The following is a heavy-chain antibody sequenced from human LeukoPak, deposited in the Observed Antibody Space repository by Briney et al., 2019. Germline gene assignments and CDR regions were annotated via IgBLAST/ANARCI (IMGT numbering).Heavy chain of an antibody. V-gene: IGHV4-30-4*01. J-gene: IGHJ5*02. Sequence: SQTLSLTCTVSGGSISSGDYYWSWIRQPPGKGLEWIGYIYYSGSTYYNPSLESRVTISVDTSKNQFSLKLSSVTAADTAVYYCARDVTYYDFWSGPQIGGFDPWGQGTLVTVSS. CDR3: ARDVTYYDFWSGPQIGGFDP. D-gene: IGHD3-3*01. CDR2: IYYSGST. CDR1: GGSISSGDYY.